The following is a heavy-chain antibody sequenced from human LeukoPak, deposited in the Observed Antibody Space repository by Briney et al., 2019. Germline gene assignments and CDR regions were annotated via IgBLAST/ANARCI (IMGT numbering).Heavy chain of an antibody. CDR1: GFFFSTYW. V-gene: IGHV3-7*03. Sequence: TGGSLRLSCTTSGFFFSTYWMNWVRQAPGKGLEWVAAIKQDGSEKYYVDSVKGRFTISRDNAKNSLYLQMNRLRVEDTAVYYCAIVLPYFGYWGQGTLLTVSS. D-gene: IGHD3-10*01. J-gene: IGHJ4*02. CDR2: IKQDGSEK. CDR3: AIVLPYFGY.